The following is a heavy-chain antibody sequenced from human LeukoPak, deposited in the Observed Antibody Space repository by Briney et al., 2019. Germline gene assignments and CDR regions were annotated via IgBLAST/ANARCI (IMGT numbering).Heavy chain of an antibody. J-gene: IGHJ4*02. V-gene: IGHV1-69*01. D-gene: IGHD5-24*01. Sequence: ASVNVSFTASGGTFSSYAISWVRQAPGQGIEWMGGIIPIFGTANYAQKFQGRVTITADESTSTAYMELSSLRSEDTAVYYCARGAVEMATIDYFDYWGQGTLVTVSS. CDR2: IIPIFGTA. CDR3: ARGAVEMATIDYFDY. CDR1: GGTFSSYA.